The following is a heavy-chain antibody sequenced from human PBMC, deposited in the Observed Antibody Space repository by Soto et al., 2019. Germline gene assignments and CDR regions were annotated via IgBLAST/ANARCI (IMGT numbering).Heavy chain of an antibody. CDR1: GFTFSSYA. J-gene: IGHJ6*03. Sequence: GGSLRLSCAASGFTFSSYAMSWVRQAPGKGLEWVSAISGSGGSTYYADFVKGRFTISRDNSKNTLYLQMNSLRAEDTAVYYCANPFYQLLRDLSYYYYMDVWGKGTTVTVSS. D-gene: IGHD2-2*01. V-gene: IGHV3-23*01. CDR2: ISGSGGST. CDR3: ANPFYQLLRDLSYYYYMDV.